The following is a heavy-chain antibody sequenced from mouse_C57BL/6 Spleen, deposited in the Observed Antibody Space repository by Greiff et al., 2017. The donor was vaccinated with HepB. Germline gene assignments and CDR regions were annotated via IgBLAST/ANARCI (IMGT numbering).Heavy chain of an antibody. Sequence: QVQLQQPGAELVRPGSSVKLSCKASGYTFTSYWMHWVKQRPIQGLEWIGNIDPSDSETHYNQKFKDKATLTVDKSSSTAYMQLSSLTSEDSAVYYCAREVASDRFAYWGQVTLVTVSA. D-gene: IGHD1-1*02. CDR2: IDPSDSET. J-gene: IGHJ3*01. CDR1: GYTFTSYW. V-gene: IGHV1-52*01. CDR3: AREVASDRFAY.